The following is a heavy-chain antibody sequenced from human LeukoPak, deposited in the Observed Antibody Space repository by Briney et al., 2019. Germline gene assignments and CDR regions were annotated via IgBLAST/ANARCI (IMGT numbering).Heavy chain of an antibody. Sequence: GGSLRLSCAASGFTFSSYSMNWVRQAPGKGLEWVSSISSSSSYIYYADSVKGRFTISRDNAKNSLYLQMNSLTAEDTAVYYCAREQTPTTDYYYYGMDVRGQGTTVTVSS. CDR3: AREQTPTTDYYYYGMDV. J-gene: IGHJ6*02. D-gene: IGHD1-14*01. V-gene: IGHV3-21*01. CDR1: GFTFSSYS. CDR2: ISSSSSYI.